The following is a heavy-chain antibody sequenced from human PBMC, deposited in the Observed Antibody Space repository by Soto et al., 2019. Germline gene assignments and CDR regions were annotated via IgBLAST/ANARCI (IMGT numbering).Heavy chain of an antibody. Sequence: ASVKVSCKVSGYTFTSYDINWVRQATGQGLEWMGWMNPNSGNTGYAQKFQGRVTMTRNTSISTDYMELSSLRSEDTAVYYCARSRYYYDSSGYHDAFDIWGQGTMVTVSS. J-gene: IGHJ3*02. D-gene: IGHD3-22*01. V-gene: IGHV1-8*01. CDR1: GYTFTSYD. CDR2: MNPNSGNT. CDR3: ARSRYYYDSSGYHDAFDI.